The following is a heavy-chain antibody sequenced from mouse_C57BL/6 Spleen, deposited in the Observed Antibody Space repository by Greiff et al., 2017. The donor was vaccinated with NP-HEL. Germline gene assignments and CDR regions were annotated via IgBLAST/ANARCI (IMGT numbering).Heavy chain of an antibody. CDR2: INPGSGGT. CDR1: GYAFTNYL. D-gene: IGHD2-3*01. J-gene: IGHJ4*01. CDR3: ARSRVVTNYAMDY. V-gene: IGHV1-54*01. Sequence: QVQLKESGAELVRPGTSVKVSCKASGYAFTNYLIEWVKQRPGQGLEWIGVINPGSGGTNYNEKFKGKATLTADKSSSTAYMQLSSLTSEDSAVYFCARSRVVTNYAMDYWGQGTSVTVSS.